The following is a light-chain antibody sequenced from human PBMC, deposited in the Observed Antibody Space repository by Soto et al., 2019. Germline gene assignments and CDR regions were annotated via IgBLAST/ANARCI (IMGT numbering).Light chain of an antibody. CDR2: DVS. J-gene: IGLJ1*01. V-gene: IGLV2-14*03. Sequence: QSVLTQPASVSGSPGQSITVSCTGTSSDIGTYNFVSWYQQHPGKAPRLMIYDVSNRPSGVSNRFSGSKSVNTASLTISGLQAEDEADYYCFSYTSSVPLHVFGTGTKVTVL. CDR1: SSDIGTYNF. CDR3: FSYTSSVPLHV.